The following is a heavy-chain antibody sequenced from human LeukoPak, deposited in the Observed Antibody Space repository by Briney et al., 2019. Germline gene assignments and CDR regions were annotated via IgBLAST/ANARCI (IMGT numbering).Heavy chain of an antibody. V-gene: IGHV1-69*01. Sequence: GSSVKVSCKASGGTFSSYAISWVRQAPGQGLEWMGGIIPIFGTANYAQKFQGRVTITADESTSTAYMELSSLRSEDTAVYYCAREGKEGATSDYWGQGTLVTVSS. CDR3: AREGKEGATSDY. J-gene: IGHJ4*02. D-gene: IGHD1-26*01. CDR2: IIPIFGTA. CDR1: GGTFSSYA.